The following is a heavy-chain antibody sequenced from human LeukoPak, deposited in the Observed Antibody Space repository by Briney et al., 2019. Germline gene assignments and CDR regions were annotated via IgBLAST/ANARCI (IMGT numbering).Heavy chain of an antibody. D-gene: IGHD6-19*01. CDR2: IYGSGSP. V-gene: IGHV4-59*08. Sequence: PSETLSLTGTVSGGSISSYYWSWIRQPPGKGLEWIGYIYGSGSPNYNPSLKTRVTISVDTSKNQFSLKLSSVTAADTAVYYCARQGAVAGGGVDWGQGTLITVSS. CDR3: ARQGAVAGGGVD. CDR1: GGSISSYY. J-gene: IGHJ4*02.